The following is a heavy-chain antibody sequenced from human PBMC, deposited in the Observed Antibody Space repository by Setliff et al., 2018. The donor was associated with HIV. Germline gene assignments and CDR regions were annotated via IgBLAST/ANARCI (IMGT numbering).Heavy chain of an antibody. CDR2: INAGNGNT. Sequence: ASVKVSCKTSGYTFTSYAMHWVRQAPGQRLEWMGWINAGNGNTKYSQKFQGRVTITRDTSASTAYMELSSLRSEDTAVYYCARYGPLPHADYYFDCWGQGTLVTVSS. V-gene: IGHV1-3*01. D-gene: IGHD3-10*01. J-gene: IGHJ4*02. CDR3: ARYGPLPHADYYFDC. CDR1: GYTFTSYA.